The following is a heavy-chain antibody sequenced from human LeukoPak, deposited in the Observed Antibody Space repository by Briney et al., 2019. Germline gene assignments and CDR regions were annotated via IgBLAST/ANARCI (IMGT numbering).Heavy chain of an antibody. CDR3: AKDKVGGLWFGEFSPFDY. J-gene: IGHJ4*02. D-gene: IGHD3-10*01. CDR2: ISGSGGST. CDR1: GFTFSSYA. V-gene: IGHV3-23*01. Sequence: AGGSLRPSCAASGFTFSSYAMSWVRQAPGQGLEWVSAISGSGGSTYYADSVKGRFTISRDNSKNTLYLQMNSLRAEDTAVYYCAKDKVGGLWFGEFSPFDYWGQGTLVTVSS.